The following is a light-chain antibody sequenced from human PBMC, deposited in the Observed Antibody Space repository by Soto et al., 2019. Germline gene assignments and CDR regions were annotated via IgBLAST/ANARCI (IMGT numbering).Light chain of an antibody. CDR2: VAS. V-gene: IGKV3-20*01. J-gene: IGKJ2*01. CDR3: QQYGSSPHT. CDR1: QSVSSSY. Sequence: EIVLTQSPGTLSLSPGERATLSCRASQSVSSSYLAWYQHKPGQAPRLLIYVASSRATGIPDRFSGSGSGTDFTLTISRLEHEDFAVYYWQQYGSSPHTFGQGTKLEIK.